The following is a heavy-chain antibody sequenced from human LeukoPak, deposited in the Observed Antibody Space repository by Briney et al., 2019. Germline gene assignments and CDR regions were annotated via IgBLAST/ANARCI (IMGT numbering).Heavy chain of an antibody. CDR2: IKEDGSEK. V-gene: IGHV3-7*01. D-gene: IGHD3-16*02. CDR3: ARDRDYVWGSYPPDY. J-gene: IGHJ4*02. Sequence: GSLRLSCAASGFMFSSYWMSWVRQAPEKGLEWVANIKEDGSEKYYVDSVKGRFTISRDNAKNSLYLQMNSLRAEDTAVYYCARDRDYVWGSYPPDYWGQGTLVTVSS. CDR1: GFMFSSYW.